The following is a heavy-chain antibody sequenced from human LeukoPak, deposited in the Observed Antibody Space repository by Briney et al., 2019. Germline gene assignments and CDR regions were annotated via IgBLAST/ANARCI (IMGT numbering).Heavy chain of an antibody. V-gene: IGHV3-48*03. CDR3: VSGASSRFYYNAFDL. J-gene: IGHJ3*01. Sequence: PGGSLRLSCAVSGCTCSSFDMNWVGQAPGQGLEWISYINIGETCIYYADSVKGRFTISRDSAKISLYLQMNSLRAEDTAVYYCVSGASSRFYYNAFDLWGQGTVVTVSS. CDR2: INIGETCI. CDR1: GCTCSSFD. D-gene: IGHD3-22*01.